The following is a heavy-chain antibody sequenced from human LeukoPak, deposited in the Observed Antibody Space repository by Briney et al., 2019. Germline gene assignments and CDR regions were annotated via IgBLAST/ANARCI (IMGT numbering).Heavy chain of an antibody. CDR1: GFTFSSYG. V-gene: IGHV3-66*01. CDR3: ARGFRDILTGYYLDY. CDR2: IYSGGST. Sequence: GGSLRLSCAASGFTFSSYGMSWVRQAPGKGLEWVSVIYSGGSTYYADSVKGRFTISRDNSKNTLYLQMNSLRAEDTAVYYCARGFRDILTGYYLDYWGQGTLVTVSS. J-gene: IGHJ4*02. D-gene: IGHD3-9*01.